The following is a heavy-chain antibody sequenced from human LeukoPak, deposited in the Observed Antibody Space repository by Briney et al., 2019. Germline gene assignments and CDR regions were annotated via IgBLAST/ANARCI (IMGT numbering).Heavy chain of an antibody. V-gene: IGHV4-61*02. D-gene: IGHD6-19*01. CDR1: GGPISSGSNY. J-gene: IGHJ3*02. Sequence: SETLSLTCIVSGGPISSGSNYYSWIRQSAGKGLEWIGRIYTTGSSDYSPSLKSRVVMSTDTSKNQFSLRLSSVTAADTAVYYCARHPIYYSSGWYGDAFDIWGQGTKVTVSS. CDR3: ARHPIYYSSGWYGDAFDI. CDR2: IYTTGSS.